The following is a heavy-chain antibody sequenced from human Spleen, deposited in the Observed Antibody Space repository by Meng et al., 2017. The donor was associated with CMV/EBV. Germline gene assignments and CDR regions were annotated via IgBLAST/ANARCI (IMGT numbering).Heavy chain of an antibody. CDR3: ARDFSGGWFDP. CDR1: GGSISSRSYY. J-gene: IGHJ5*02. CDR2: IYYSGST. Sequence: SETLSLTCTVSGGSISSRSYYWGWIRQPPGKGLEWIGSIYYSGSTYYSPSLKSRVTMSVDTSKNQFSLKLSSVTAADTAMYYCARDFSGGWFDPWGQGTLVTVSS. D-gene: IGHD3-16*01. V-gene: IGHV4-39*07.